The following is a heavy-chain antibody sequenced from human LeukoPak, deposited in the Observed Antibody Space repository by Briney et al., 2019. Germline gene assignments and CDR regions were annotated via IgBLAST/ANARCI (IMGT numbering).Heavy chain of an antibody. CDR2: IYSGGST. D-gene: IGHD2-15*01. Sequence: QAGGSLRLSCAASGFTVSSNYMSWVRQAPGKGLEWVSVIYSGGSTYYADSVKGRFTISRDNSKNTLYLQMNSLRAEDTAVYYCARECSGGSCYSDAFDIWGQGTMVTVSS. CDR3: ARECSGGSCYSDAFDI. J-gene: IGHJ3*02. CDR1: GFTVSSNY. V-gene: IGHV3-66*01.